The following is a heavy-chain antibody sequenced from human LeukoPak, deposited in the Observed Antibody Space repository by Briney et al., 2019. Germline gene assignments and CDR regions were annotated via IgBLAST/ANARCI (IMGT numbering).Heavy chain of an antibody. CDR1: GYTFTSYD. V-gene: IGHV1-8*01. Sequence: ASVKVSCKASGYTFTSYDINWVRQATGQGLEWMGWMNPNSGNTGYAQKFQGRVTMTRNTSINTAYMELSSLRSEDTAVYYCARGPPGGYYYYYGMDVWGQGTTVTVSS. J-gene: IGHJ6*02. CDR2: MNPNSGNT. CDR3: ARGPPGGYYYYYGMDV. D-gene: IGHD4-23*01.